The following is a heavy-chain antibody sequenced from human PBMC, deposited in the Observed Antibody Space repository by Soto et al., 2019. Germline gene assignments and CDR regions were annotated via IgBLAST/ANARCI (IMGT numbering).Heavy chain of an antibody. V-gene: IGHV4-59*08. CDR3: ARQIGDDYGDYGWYYYYYMDV. CDR2: IYYSGST. J-gene: IGHJ6*03. D-gene: IGHD4-17*01. CDR1: GGSISSYY. Sequence: SETLSLTCTVSGGSISSYYWSWIRQPPGKGLEWIGYIYYSGSTNYNPSLKSRVTVSVDTSKNQFSLKLSSVTAADTAVYYCARQIGDDYGDYGWYYYYYMDVWGKGTTVTVSS.